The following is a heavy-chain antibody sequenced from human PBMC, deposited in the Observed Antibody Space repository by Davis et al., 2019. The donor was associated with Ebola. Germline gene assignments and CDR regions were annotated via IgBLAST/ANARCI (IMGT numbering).Heavy chain of an antibody. CDR3: SRDLKQRPPSYYDGMDV. Sequence: GGSLRLSCTDSVITFSSYAMTWVRQAPGKGLEWVSAISGSGGSTYYADSVKGRFTISRDNSKNTLYLQMDSLKIEDTAVYYCSRDLKQRPPSYYDGMDVWGQGTSVTVSS. V-gene: IGHV3-23*01. CDR1: VITFSSYA. D-gene: IGHD1/OR15-1a*01. CDR2: ISGSGGST. J-gene: IGHJ6*02.